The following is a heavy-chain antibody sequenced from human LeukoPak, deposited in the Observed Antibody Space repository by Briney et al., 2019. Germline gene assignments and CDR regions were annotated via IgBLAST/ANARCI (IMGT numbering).Heavy chain of an antibody. D-gene: IGHD1-26*01. CDR2: IYYSGST. V-gene: IGHV4-59*12. Sequence: PSETLSLTCTVSGGSIRSYYWSWIRQPPGKGLEWIGYIYYSGSTNYNPSLKSRVTMSVDTSKNQFSLKLSSVTAADTAVYYCARDVALSGSYYSFWFDPWGQGTLVTVSS. CDR1: GGSIRSYY. CDR3: ARDVALSGSYYSFWFDP. J-gene: IGHJ5*02.